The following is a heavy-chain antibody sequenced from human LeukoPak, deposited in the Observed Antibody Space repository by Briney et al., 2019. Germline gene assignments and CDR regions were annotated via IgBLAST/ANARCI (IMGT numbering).Heavy chain of an antibody. J-gene: IGHJ6*03. CDR3: AKGGDWDYYYYMDV. CDR2: VYYSGST. CDR1: DASITNVNYY. V-gene: IGHV4-39*01. Sequence: SETLPLTCTVSDASITNVNYYWGWIRQPPGKGLEWIASVYYSGSTYYSPFFRGRVTISVETPKSQFSLRLNSVTAADTAIYFCAKGGDWDYYYYMDVWGKGTTVTVSS. D-gene: IGHD3-9*01.